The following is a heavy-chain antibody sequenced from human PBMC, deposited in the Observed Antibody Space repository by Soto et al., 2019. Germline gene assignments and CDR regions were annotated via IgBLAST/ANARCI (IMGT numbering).Heavy chain of an antibody. V-gene: IGHV1-3*01. CDR2: ISGGNGNT. D-gene: IGHD6-25*01. Sequence: ASVKVSCKASGYIFTKSAMHWVRKAPGQRLEWMGWISGGNGNTKYSPKLQDRVTITRDTSASTAYMELSSLRSEDTALYYCARDGVAAGNINFDYWGQGTLVTVSS. CDR1: GYIFTKSA. CDR3: ARDGVAAGNINFDY. J-gene: IGHJ4*02.